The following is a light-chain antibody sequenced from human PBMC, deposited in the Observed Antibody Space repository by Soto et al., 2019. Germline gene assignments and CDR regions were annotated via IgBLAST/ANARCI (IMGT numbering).Light chain of an antibody. CDR3: HQYVSSWT. Sequence: EIVMTQSRATLSVSPGERATLSCRASQSVSSNLAWYQQKPGQAPRLLIYDASNRATGIPARFSGIGSGTDFTLTISRMAPEDFAVYYCHQYVSSWTFGQGTKVDIK. CDR2: DAS. J-gene: IGKJ1*01. V-gene: IGKV3D-15*01. CDR1: QSVSSN.